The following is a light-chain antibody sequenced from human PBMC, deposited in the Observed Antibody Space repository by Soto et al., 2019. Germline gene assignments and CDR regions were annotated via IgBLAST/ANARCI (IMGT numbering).Light chain of an antibody. CDR1: QSLSSS. CDR3: PQNDKWPWT. J-gene: IGKJ2*01. Sequence: KFLTQSPGTLSLSPGERATLFCRASQSLSSSLAWYQQKSGQAPRLIIYGTSRRATGVPVRFSGSGSGTVTTLTIISPPSEDFGVYFIPQNDKWPWTLGQGSK. CDR2: GTS. V-gene: IGKV3-15*01.